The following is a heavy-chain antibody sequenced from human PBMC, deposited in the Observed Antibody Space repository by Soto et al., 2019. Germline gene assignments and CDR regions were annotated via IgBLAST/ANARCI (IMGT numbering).Heavy chain of an antibody. CDR2: INWIGGST. Sequence: GSLRLSCSASGFLIGSSCHDLVPQGPGKGLEWVSAINWIGGSTKYADPMKGRFTISRDNAKNTPYLQMSSLRAEDTALYYCARHGDTPDLYFDYWGGGT. CDR3: ARHGDTPDLYFDY. CDR1: GFLIGSSC. J-gene: IGHJ4*02. V-gene: IGHV3-20*04. D-gene: IGHD7-27*01.